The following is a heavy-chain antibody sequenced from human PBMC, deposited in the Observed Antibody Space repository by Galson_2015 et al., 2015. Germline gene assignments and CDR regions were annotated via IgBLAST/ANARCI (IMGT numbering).Heavy chain of an antibody. V-gene: IGHV3-7*03. D-gene: IGHD3-16*01. CDR2: IKSDGTEK. CDR3: ARAPGGGHDYYEYYGMDV. J-gene: IGHJ6*02. CDR1: GSTFSLYW. Sequence: SLRLSCAASGSTFSLYWMSWFRQAPGKRLEWVASIKSDGTEKYYADSVKGRFTISRDNAKNSMYLQMNSLRAEDTAVYYCARAPGGGHDYYEYYGMDVWGQGTTATVSS.